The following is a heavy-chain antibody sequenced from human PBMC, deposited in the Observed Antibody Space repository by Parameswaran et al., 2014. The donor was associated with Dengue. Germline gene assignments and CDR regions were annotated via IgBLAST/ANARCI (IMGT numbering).Heavy chain of an antibody. CDR2: INHSGST. Sequence: RWIRQPPGKGLEWIGEINHSGSTNYNPSLKSRVTISVDTSKNQFSLKLSSVTAADTAVYYCARTRRQQPKIDYWGQGTLVTVSS. J-gene: IGHJ4*02. V-gene: IGHV4-34*01. D-gene: IGHD6-13*01. CDR3: ARTRRQQPKIDY.